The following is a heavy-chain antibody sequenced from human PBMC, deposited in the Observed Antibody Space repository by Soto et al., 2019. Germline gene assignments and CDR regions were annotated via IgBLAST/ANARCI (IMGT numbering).Heavy chain of an antibody. J-gene: IGHJ5*02. CDR1: GGSISSGGYY. V-gene: IGHV4-31*03. D-gene: IGHD5-18*01. Sequence: PSETLSLTCTVSGGSISSGGYYWSWIRQHPGKGLEWIGYIYYSGSTYYNTSLKSRVTISVDTSKNQFTLKLSSVTAADTDVNYCARGLDTAFNWFDPWGQGTLVTVSS. CDR3: ARGLDTAFNWFDP. CDR2: IYYSGST.